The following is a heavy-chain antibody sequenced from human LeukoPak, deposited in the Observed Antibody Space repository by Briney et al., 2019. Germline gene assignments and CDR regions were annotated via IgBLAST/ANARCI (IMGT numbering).Heavy chain of an antibody. CDR2: ISSSGGST. CDR1: GLTLSSYA. V-gene: IGHV3-23*01. D-gene: IGHD3-16*01. CDR3: AKDLKAVLFAYFDY. Sequence: GGSLRLSCAASGLTLSSYAMNWVRQAPGKGLEWVSVISSSGGSTYYADSVKGRFTMSRDNSNNTLYLQMNSLRAEDTAVYYCAKDLKAVLFAYFDYWGQGTLVTVSS. J-gene: IGHJ4*02.